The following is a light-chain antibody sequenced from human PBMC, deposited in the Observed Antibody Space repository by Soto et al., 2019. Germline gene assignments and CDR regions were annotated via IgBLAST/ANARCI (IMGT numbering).Light chain of an antibody. CDR2: DAS. CDR3: QQRSNWPWT. V-gene: IGKV3-11*01. CDR1: QSVSSY. Sequence: EIVLTQSPATLSLSPGERATLSCRASQSVSSYLAWYQQKPGQAPRLLIYDASTRATGIPARFSGSGSGTGFTLTISSLEPEDFAVYYCQQRSNWPWTFGGGTKVEIK. J-gene: IGKJ4*01.